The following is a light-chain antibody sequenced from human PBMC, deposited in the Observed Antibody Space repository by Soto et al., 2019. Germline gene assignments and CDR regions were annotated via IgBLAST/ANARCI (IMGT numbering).Light chain of an antibody. CDR2: RNN. J-gene: IGLJ3*02. CDR3: AAWDDSLRGWV. V-gene: IGLV1-47*01. Sequence: QSVLTQPPSASGTPGQRVTISCSGSSSNSGSNYVYWYQQLPGPAPKLLIYRNNQRPSGVPDRFSGSKSGTSASLAIGGLRSEDEADYYCAAWDDSLRGWVFGGGTKLTVL. CDR1: SSNSGSNY.